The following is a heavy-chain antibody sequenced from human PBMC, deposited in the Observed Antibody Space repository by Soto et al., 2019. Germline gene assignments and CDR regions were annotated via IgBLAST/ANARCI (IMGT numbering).Heavy chain of an antibody. CDR3: ARSPGGVVTAMYYFDY. Sequence: ASVKVSCKASGYTFTGYYMHWVRQAPGQGLEWMGWINPNSGGTNYAQKFQGWVTMTRDTSISTAYMELSRLRSDDTAVYYCARSPGGVVTAMYYFDYWGQGSLVTVSS. D-gene: IGHD2-21*02. J-gene: IGHJ4*02. V-gene: IGHV1-2*04. CDR1: GYTFTGYY. CDR2: INPNSGGT.